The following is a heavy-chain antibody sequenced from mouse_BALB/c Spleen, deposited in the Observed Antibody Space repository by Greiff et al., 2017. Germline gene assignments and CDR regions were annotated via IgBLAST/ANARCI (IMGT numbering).Heavy chain of an antibody. CDR2: INSNGGST. J-gene: IGHJ2*01. CDR3: ARDNYGPYFDY. Sequence: EVQGVESGGGLVQPGGSLKLSCAASGFTFSSYGMSWVRQTPDKRLELVATINSNGGSTYYPDSVKGRFTISRVNAKNTLYLQMSSLKSEDTAMYYCARDNYGPYFDYWGQGTTLTVSS. V-gene: IGHV5-6-3*01. D-gene: IGHD1-1*01. CDR1: GFTFSSYG.